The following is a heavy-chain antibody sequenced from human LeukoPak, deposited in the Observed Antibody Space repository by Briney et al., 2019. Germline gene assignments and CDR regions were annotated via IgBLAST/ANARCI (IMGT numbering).Heavy chain of an antibody. Sequence: ASVKVSCKVSGYTLTELSMHWVRQAPGKGLEWMGGFDPEDGETIYAQKFQGRVTMTEDTSTDTAYMELSSLRSEDTAVYYCATSPVTFDCSSTSCYTTWHDYWGQGTLVTVSS. CDR3: ATSPVTFDCSSTSCYTTWHDY. CDR1: GYTLTELS. D-gene: IGHD2-2*02. V-gene: IGHV1-24*01. J-gene: IGHJ4*02. CDR2: FDPEDGET.